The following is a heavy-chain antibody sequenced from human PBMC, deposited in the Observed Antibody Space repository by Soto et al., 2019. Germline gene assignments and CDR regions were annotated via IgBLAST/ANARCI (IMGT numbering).Heavy chain of an antibody. CDR1: GYSFANYW. Sequence: PGESLRISCKGSGYSFANYWIGWVRQMPGKGLEWMGIIYPGDSDTRYSPSFQGQVTISADKSISTAYLQWSSLKASDTAMYYCARHQIWSGDNYYYGMDVWGQGTTVTVS. J-gene: IGHJ6*02. V-gene: IGHV5-51*01. CDR2: IYPGDSDT. D-gene: IGHD3-3*01. CDR3: ARHQIWSGDNYYYGMDV.